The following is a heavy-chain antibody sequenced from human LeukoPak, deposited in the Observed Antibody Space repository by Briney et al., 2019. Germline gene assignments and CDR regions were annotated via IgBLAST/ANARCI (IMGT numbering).Heavy chain of an antibody. CDR2: IHHSGST. V-gene: IGHV4-4*02. CDR3: ARAGDYSLDY. D-gene: IGHD4-11*01. CDR1: GASIRNGYW. J-gene: IGHJ4*02. Sequence: PSETLSLTCAVSGASIRNGYWWSWVRPSPGKGLEWIGEIHHSGSTNYNPSLKSRVTISVDKSSNQFSLNLPSVTAADTAVYYCARAGDYSLDYWGQGTLVTVSS.